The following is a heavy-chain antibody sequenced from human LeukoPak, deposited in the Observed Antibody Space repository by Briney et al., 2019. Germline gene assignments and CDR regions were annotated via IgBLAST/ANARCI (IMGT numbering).Heavy chain of an antibody. Sequence: SETLSLTCTVSGGSLSTYYWSGIRQPPGKGLEWIGYIHHSGNTNYNPSLKSRVTTSVDTSKKQFSLKLSSVTAADTAVYYCARHSGYYASDPWGQGTLVTVSS. J-gene: IGHJ5*02. CDR2: IHHSGNT. CDR3: ARHSGYYASDP. D-gene: IGHD3-10*01. CDR1: GGSLSTYY. V-gene: IGHV4-59*08.